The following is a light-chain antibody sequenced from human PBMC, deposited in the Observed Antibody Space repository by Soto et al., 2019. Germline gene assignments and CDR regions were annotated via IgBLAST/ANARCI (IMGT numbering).Light chain of an antibody. CDR3: RKALQSPLT. V-gene: IGKV2-28*01. CDR1: QSLLHSNGYNY. J-gene: IGKJ4*01. Sequence: EIVMTQSPLSLPVTPGETASISCRSSQSLLHSNGYNYLHWYLQKPGQSPQPLIYLGSNRASGVPDRFSGSVSGNDFTLIISIVDAEDVRVSHCRKALQSPLTFVGRTKVGIK. CDR2: LGS.